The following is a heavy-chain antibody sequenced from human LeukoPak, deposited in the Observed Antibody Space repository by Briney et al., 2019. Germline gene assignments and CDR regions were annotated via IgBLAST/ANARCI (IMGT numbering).Heavy chain of an antibody. D-gene: IGHD2-8*01. CDR1: GFTFSYYA. Sequence: LTGGSLRLSCAASGFTFSYYAMIWVRQAPGKGLEWVSVISGSGTSADYADSVKGRFTISRDNSKNTLYLRMNNLRAEDTGLYYCARDGARGYCTNGVRYPLEYWGLGTLVTVS. CDR3: ARDGARGYCTNGVRYPLEY. CDR2: ISGSGTSA. J-gene: IGHJ4*02. V-gene: IGHV3-23*01.